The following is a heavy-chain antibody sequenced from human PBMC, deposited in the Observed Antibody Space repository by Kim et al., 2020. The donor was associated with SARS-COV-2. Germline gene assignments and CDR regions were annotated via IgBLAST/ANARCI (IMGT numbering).Heavy chain of an antibody. D-gene: IGHD2-8*02. J-gene: IGHJ4*02. CDR1: GFTFSSYW. CDR3: ATHNYWCFNY. Sequence: GGSLRLSCAASGFTFSSYWMTWVRQAPGKGLEWVANINQDGSEKYYVDSVKGRFTISRDNARDSVFLQMNSLRAEDTALYYCATHNYWCFNYWGQGTLVT. CDR2: INQDGSEK. V-gene: IGHV3-7*03.